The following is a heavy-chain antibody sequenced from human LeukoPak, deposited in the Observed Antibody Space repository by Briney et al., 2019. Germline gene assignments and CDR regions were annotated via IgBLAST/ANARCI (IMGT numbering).Heavy chain of an antibody. CDR3: AIRRGYSYGYGP. Sequence: PSETLSLTCAVYGVSFSGYYWSWIRQPPGKGLEWIWEINHSGSTNYNPSLKSRVTISVDTSKNQFSLKLSSVTDADTAVYYCAIRRGYSYGYGPWGQGTLVTVSS. V-gene: IGHV4-34*01. CDR2: INHSGST. CDR1: GVSFSGYY. J-gene: IGHJ4*02. D-gene: IGHD5-18*01.